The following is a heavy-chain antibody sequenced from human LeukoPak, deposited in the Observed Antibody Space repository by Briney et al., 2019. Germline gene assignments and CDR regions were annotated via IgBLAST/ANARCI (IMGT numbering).Heavy chain of an antibody. CDR3: TRDSFYYFDY. CDR2: IRSKAYGGTT. CDR1: GFTFSSYA. Sequence: GGSLRLSCAASGFTFSSYAMSWVRQAPGKGLEWVGFIRSKAYGGTTEYAASVKGRFTISRDDSKSIAYLQMNSLKTEDTAVYYCTRDSFYYFDYWGQGTLVTVSS. V-gene: IGHV3-49*04. J-gene: IGHJ4*02.